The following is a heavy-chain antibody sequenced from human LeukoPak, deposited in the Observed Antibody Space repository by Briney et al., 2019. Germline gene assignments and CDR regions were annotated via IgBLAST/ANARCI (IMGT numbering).Heavy chain of an antibody. CDR1: GFTFSSYW. V-gene: IGHV3-7*01. J-gene: IGHJ5*02. Sequence: AGGSLRLSCAASGFTFSSYWMSWVRQAPGKGLEWVANIKQDGSEKYFVDSVKGRFTISRDNAKNSLYLQMNSLRAEDTAVYYCASFRRVRSTSSLDWFDPWGQGTLVTVSS. D-gene: IGHD2-2*01. CDR3: ASFRRVRSTSSLDWFDP. CDR2: IKQDGSEK.